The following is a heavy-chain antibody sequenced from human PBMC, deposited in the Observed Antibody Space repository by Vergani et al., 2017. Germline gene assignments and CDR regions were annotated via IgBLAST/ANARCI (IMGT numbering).Heavy chain of an antibody. CDR1: GGSISSGGYS. CDR3: ARVGDYYDSSGYYGYAFDI. CDR2: IYHSGST. J-gene: IGHJ3*02. V-gene: IGHV4-30-2*01. D-gene: IGHD3-22*01. Sequence: QLQLQESGSGLVKPSQTLSLTCAVSGGSISSGGYSWSWIRQPPGKGLEWIGYIYHSGSTYYNPSLKSRVTISVDRSKNQFSLKLGSVSAADTAVYYCARVGDYYDSSGYYGYAFDIWGQGTMVTVSS.